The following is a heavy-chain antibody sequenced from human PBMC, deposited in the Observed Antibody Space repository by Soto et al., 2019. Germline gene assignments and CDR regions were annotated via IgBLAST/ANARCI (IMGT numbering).Heavy chain of an antibody. V-gene: IGHV3-23*01. J-gene: IGHJ4*02. D-gene: IGHD3-10*01. CDR2: ISGGGDTT. Sequence: EVQLLESGGGLVQPGGSRRLSGEALGLTFTNFAMTWVRRAPGKGLEWVSAISGGGDTTSYADSVKGRFTVSRDGSKNTLYLQMSSLRAEDTALYYCAKGRGGSGSLTPRVDFWGQGTLVTVSS. CDR1: GLTFTNFA. CDR3: AKGRGGSGSLTPRVDF.